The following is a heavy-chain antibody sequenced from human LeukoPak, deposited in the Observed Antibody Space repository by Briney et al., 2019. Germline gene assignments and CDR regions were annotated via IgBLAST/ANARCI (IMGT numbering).Heavy chain of an antibody. Sequence: GGFLRLSCAASGFTFDDYGMSWVRQAPGKGLEWVSGINWNGGSTGYADSVKGRFTISRDNAKNSLYLQMNSLRAEDTAVYYCARDLWELLLSGTGDAFDIWGQGTMVTVSS. J-gene: IGHJ3*02. CDR2: INWNGGST. D-gene: IGHD1-26*01. CDR3: ARDLWELLLSGTGDAFDI. V-gene: IGHV3-20*04. CDR1: GFTFDDYG.